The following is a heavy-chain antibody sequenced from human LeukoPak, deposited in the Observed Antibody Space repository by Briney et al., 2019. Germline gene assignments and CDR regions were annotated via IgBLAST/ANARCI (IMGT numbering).Heavy chain of an antibody. V-gene: IGHV4-30-4*08. CDR2: IYYSGST. Sequence: SETLSLTCAVYGGSFSGYYWSWIRQPPGKGLEWIGYIYYSGSTYYNPSLKSRVTISVDTSKNQFSLKLSSVTAADTAVYYRARVGNYYDSSGYPGAYWGQGTLVTVSS. D-gene: IGHD3-22*01. J-gene: IGHJ4*02. CDR1: GGSFSGYY. CDR3: ARVGNYYDSSGYPGAY.